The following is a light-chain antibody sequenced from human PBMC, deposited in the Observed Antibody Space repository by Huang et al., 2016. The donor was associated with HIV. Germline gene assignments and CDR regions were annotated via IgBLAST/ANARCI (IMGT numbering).Light chain of an antibody. CDR3: LQYYSVPQT. V-gene: IGKV4-1*01. Sequence: DIVMTQSPDSLAVSPGGRATINCKSSQSLLYSLSKKNYLAWFQQKPGRPPKLLIYWATTRESGVPDRFSGSGSGTDFTLTINNRQAEDVAVYFCLQYYSVPQTFGHGTKVEIK. CDR1: QSLLYSLSKKNY. J-gene: IGKJ1*01. CDR2: WAT.